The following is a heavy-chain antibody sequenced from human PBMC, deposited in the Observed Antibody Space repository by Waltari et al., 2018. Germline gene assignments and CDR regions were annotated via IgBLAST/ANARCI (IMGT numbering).Heavy chain of an antibody. V-gene: IGHV4-31*03. D-gene: IGHD2-21*01. Sequence: QVQLQESGPGLLKPSQTLSLSCNVSGYSISSGGFSWGWVRQYPEKGPEWLAYIDYDGSTYYNPSLKSRLHISIDASNNQFSLQLRDVSAADTAIYFCARAQSGGYCFDFWGQGTLVTVSS. J-gene: IGHJ4*02. CDR3: ARAQSGGYCFDF. CDR1: GYSISSGGFS. CDR2: IDYDGST.